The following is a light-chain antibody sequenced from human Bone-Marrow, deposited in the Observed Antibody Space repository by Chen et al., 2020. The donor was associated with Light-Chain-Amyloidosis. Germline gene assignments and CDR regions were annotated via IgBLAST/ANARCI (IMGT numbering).Light chain of an antibody. J-gene: IGLJ2*01. Sequence: QSVLAPPPSVSAAPGQKVTISFSGSNSNIGNNYLFWYQQLPGTAPKLLIYDNNKRPSGIPDRFSGSKSGTSATLGITGLQTGDEADYYCGTWDSSLSAEVFGGGTKLTVL. CDR3: GTWDSSLSAEV. V-gene: IGLV1-51*01. CDR1: NSNIGNNY. CDR2: DNN.